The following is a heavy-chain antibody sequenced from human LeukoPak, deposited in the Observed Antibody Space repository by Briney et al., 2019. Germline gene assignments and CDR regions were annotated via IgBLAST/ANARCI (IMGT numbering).Heavy chain of an antibody. D-gene: IGHD6-19*01. Sequence: SETLSLTCTVSGGSISSYYWGWIRQPPGKGLEWIGYIYYRGSTNYNTSLKSRVTISLDASNNQFSLKLTSVTAADTAVYYCARSRGDSTGWYTFDYWGQGTLVTVSS. V-gene: IGHV4-59*08. CDR3: ARSRGDSTGWYTFDY. CDR1: GGSISSYY. J-gene: IGHJ4*02. CDR2: IYYRGST.